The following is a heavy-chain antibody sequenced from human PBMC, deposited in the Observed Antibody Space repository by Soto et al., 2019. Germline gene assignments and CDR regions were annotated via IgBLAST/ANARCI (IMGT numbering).Heavy chain of an antibody. CDR3: ARRRAGSGYYFDH. J-gene: IGHJ4*02. CDR2: VSVDGSLE. CDR1: GFTFSTYA. Sequence: QVQLVESGGGVVQPGGSLRLSCVASGFTFSTYAIHWVRQAPGKGLEWVALVSVDGSLEYYADSVKGRSTVSGDNSKSTLYLQMNSLRPEDTAFYYCARRRAGSGYYFDHWGQGTLVTVSS. D-gene: IGHD3-22*01. V-gene: IGHV3-30-3*01.